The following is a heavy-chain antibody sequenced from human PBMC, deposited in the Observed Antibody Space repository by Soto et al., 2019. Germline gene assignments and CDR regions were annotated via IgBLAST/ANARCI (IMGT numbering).Heavy chain of an antibody. CDR2: ISAYNGDT. J-gene: IGHJ5*02. V-gene: IGHV1-18*04. D-gene: IGHD6-6*01. CDR1: GYTFTSYG. Sequence: VQLVQSGAEVKKPGASVKVSCKASGYTFTSYGITWVRQAPGQDLEWMGWISAYNGDTNYAQRLQGRVTMTTDTSTSTVYKELKSLTSDDTAVYYCARDQEYSTSRLYWFDLWGQGTLVTVSS. CDR3: ARDQEYSTSRLYWFDL.